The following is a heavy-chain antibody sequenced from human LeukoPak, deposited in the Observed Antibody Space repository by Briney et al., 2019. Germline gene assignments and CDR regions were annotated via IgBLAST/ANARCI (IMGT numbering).Heavy chain of an antibody. Sequence: ASVKVSCKASGYTFTSYGISWVRQAPGQGLEWMGWISAYNGNTNYAQKLQGRVTMTTDTSTSTAYMELRSLRSDDTAVYYCARDLGPRGGDGYNGPTGGKETLATVSS. CDR2: ISAYNGNT. V-gene: IGHV1-18*01. CDR3: ARDLGPRGGDGYNGPT. J-gene: IGHJ4*02. D-gene: IGHD5-24*01. CDR1: GYTFTSYG.